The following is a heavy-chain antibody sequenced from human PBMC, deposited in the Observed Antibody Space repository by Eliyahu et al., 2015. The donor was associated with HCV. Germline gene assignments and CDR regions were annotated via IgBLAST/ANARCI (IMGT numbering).Heavy chain of an antibody. J-gene: IGHJ4*02. V-gene: IGHV3-30*18. Sequence: QVQLVESGGGVVQPGRSLRLSCAASGFXFSSYGMPWVRQAPGKGLEWVAVISYDGSNKYYADSVKGRFTISRDNSKNTLYLQMNSLRAEDTAVYYCAKETQPYSSSWYGSYYFDYWGQGTLVTVSS. D-gene: IGHD6-13*01. CDR2: ISYDGSNK. CDR1: GFXFSSYG. CDR3: AKETQPYSSSWYGSYYFDY.